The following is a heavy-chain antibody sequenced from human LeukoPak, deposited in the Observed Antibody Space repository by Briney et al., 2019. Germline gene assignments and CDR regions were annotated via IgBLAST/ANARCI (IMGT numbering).Heavy chain of an antibody. J-gene: IGHJ4*02. CDR2: IWYDGSNK. CDR3: AKDYVRDGYNYGVFQN. Sequence: GGSLRLSCAASGFTFSSYGMHWVRQAPGKGLEWVAVIWYDGSNKYYADSVKGRFTISRDNSKNTLYLQMNSLRAEDTAVYYCAKDYVRDGYNYGVFQNWGRGTLVTVSS. V-gene: IGHV3-33*06. D-gene: IGHD5-24*01. CDR1: GFTFSSYG.